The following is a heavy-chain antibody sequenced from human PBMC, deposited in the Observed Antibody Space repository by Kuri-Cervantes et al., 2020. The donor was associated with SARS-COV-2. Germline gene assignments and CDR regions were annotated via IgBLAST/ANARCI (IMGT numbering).Heavy chain of an antibody. CDR1: GFTFSSYW. D-gene: IGHD2-15*01. Sequence: GESLKISCAASGFTFSSYWMHWVRQAPGKGLVWVSRINSDGSSTSYADSVKGRFTISRDNAKNTLYLQMNSLRAEDTAVYYCARGHIYCSGGSCYQYYFDYWGQGTLVTDSS. J-gene: IGHJ4*02. CDR3: ARGHIYCSGGSCYQYYFDY. CDR2: INSDGSST. V-gene: IGHV3-74*01.